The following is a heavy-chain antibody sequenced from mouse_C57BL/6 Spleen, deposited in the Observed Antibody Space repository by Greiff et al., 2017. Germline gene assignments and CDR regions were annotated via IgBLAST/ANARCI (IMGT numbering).Heavy chain of an antibody. CDR1: GYSITSGYY. CDR3: ARVRYYGSSYGYFDV. D-gene: IGHD1-1*01. CDR2: ISYDGSN. J-gene: IGHJ1*03. Sequence: ESGPGLVKPSQSLSLTCSVTGYSITSGYYWNWIRQFPGNKLEWMGYISYDGSNNYNPTLKNRISITRDTSKNQFFLKLNSVTTEDTATYYCARVRYYGSSYGYFDVWGTGTTVTVSS. V-gene: IGHV3-6*01.